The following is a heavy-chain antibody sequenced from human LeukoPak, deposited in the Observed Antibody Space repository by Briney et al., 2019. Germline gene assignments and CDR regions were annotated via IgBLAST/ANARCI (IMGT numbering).Heavy chain of an antibody. D-gene: IGHD5-24*01. CDR3: ARDGSRDGYKSYGMDV. CDR2: ISAYNGNT. J-gene: IGHJ6*02. Sequence: GASVKVSCKASGYTFTSYGISWVRQAPGQGLEWMGWISAYNGNTNYAQKFQGRVTITADKSTSTAYMELSSLRSEDTAVYYCARDGSRDGYKSYGMDVWGQGTTVTVSS. CDR1: GYTFTSYG. V-gene: IGHV1-18*01.